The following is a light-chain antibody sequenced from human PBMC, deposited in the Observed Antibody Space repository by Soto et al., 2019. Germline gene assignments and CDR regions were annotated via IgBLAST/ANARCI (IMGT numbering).Light chain of an antibody. Sequence: EVVLTQSPGTLSLSPGERATLSCRASQSVSGTFVAWYQQKPGQAPRLIIYDASSRATGIPDRFSGSGSGTEFTLTIGRLEPEDFAVYFCQQYNNWPPWTFGHGTKVEIK. CDR2: DAS. CDR1: QSVSGTF. V-gene: IGKV3-20*01. CDR3: QQYNNWPPWT. J-gene: IGKJ1*01.